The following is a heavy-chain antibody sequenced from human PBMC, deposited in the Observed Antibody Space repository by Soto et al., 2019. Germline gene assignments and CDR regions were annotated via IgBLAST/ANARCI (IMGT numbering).Heavy chain of an antibody. Sequence: SETLSLTCAVYGGSFSGYYWSWIRQPPGKGPEWIGEINHSGSTNYNPSLKGRVTISVDTSKNQFSLKLSSVTAADTAVYYCASAPRFGELLYNWFDPWGQGTLVTVSS. D-gene: IGHD3-10*01. V-gene: IGHV4-34*01. CDR2: INHSGST. CDR3: ASAPRFGELLYNWFDP. CDR1: GGSFSGYY. J-gene: IGHJ5*02.